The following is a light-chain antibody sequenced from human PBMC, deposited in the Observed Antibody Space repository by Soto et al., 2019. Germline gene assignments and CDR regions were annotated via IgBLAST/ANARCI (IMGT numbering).Light chain of an antibody. CDR3: QSYDTSLSASV. V-gene: IGLV1-40*01. CDR1: FSNIGAAYD. J-gene: IGLJ2*01. Sequence: QSVLTQPPSVSGAPGQRVTISCFGSFSNIGAAYDVHWYQQVPGTAPKLLIYGNNNRPSGVPDRFSGSKSATSASLAITGLQPEDEADYYCQSYDTSLSASVFGGGTKVTVL. CDR2: GNN.